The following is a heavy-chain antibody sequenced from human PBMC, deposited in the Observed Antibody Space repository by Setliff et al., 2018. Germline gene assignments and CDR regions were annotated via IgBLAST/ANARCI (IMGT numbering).Heavy chain of an antibody. J-gene: IGHJ4*02. CDR3: ARDRNVAARLLDS. D-gene: IGHD6-6*01. Sequence: SETLSLTCTVSGGSISSSSYYWGWIRQPPGKGLEWIGSIYYSGSTYYNPSLKSRATISVDTSKNQFSLKLSSVTAADTAVYYCARDRNVAARLLDSWGQGTLVTVSS. CDR1: GGSISSSSYY. V-gene: IGHV4-39*02. CDR2: IYYSGST.